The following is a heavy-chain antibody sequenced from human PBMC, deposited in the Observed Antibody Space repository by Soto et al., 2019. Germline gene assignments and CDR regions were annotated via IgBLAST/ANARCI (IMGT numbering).Heavy chain of an antibody. J-gene: IGHJ6*02. CDR1: GGTFSSYA. V-gene: IGHV1-69*13. CDR3: ARWGSGTTYGMDV. Sequence: SVKVSCKASGGTFSSYAISWVRQAPGQGLAWMGGIIPIFGTANYAQKFQGRVTITADESTSTAYMELSSMRSEDTAVYYCARWGSGTTYGMDVWGQGTTVTVSS. D-gene: IGHD1-7*01. CDR2: IIPIFGTA.